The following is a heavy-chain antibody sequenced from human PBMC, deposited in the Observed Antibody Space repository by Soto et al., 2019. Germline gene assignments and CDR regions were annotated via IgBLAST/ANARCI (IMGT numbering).Heavy chain of an antibody. V-gene: IGHV1-69*02. CDR3: ARGGYCSGGSCYSGRWFDP. J-gene: IGHJ5*02. CDR2: IIPILGIA. Sequence: ASVKVSCKASGGTFSSYTISWVRQAPGQGLEWMGRIIPILGIANYAQKFQGRVTITADKSTSTAYMELSSLRSEDTAVYYCARGGYCSGGSCYSGRWFDPWGQGTLVTVSS. D-gene: IGHD2-15*01. CDR1: GGTFSSYT.